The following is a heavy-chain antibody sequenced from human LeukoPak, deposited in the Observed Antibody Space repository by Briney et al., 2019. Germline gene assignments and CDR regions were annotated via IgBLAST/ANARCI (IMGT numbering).Heavy chain of an antibody. CDR3: ARDRRYRCSGGSCYPFNWFDP. V-gene: IGHV1-8*01. D-gene: IGHD2-15*01. J-gene: IGHJ5*02. CDR1: GYTFTSYD. CDR2: MNPNSGNT. Sequence: ASVKVSCKASGYTFTSYDINWVRQATGQGLEWMGWMNPNSGNTGYAQKFQGRVTMTRNTSISTAYMELSSLRSEDTAVYYCARDRRYRCSGGSCYPFNWFDPWGQGTLVTVSS.